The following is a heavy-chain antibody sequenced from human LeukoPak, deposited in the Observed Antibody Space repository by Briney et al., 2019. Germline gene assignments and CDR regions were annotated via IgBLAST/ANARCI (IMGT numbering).Heavy chain of an antibody. V-gene: IGHV4-30-4*01. CDR2: IYYSGST. Sequence: SETLSLTCTVSGGSISSGDYYWSWIRQPPGKGLEWIGYIYYSGSTYYNPSLKSRVTISVDTSKNQFSLKPSSVTAADTAVYYCARAPEYDYVWGSYRQAYYFDYWGQGTLVTVSS. D-gene: IGHD3-16*02. CDR3: ARAPEYDYVWGSYRQAYYFDY. J-gene: IGHJ4*02. CDR1: GGSISSGDYY.